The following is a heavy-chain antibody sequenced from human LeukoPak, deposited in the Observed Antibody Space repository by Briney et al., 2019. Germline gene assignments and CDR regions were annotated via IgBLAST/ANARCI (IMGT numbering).Heavy chain of an antibody. CDR1: GFTFSDHY. Sequence: PGGSLRLSCAASGFTFSDHYMSWIRQAPGKGLEWVSYISNRAYSMYYADSVKGRFTISGDNANNSLYLQMDSLRAEDTAVYYCVRGKRRFDSWGQGTPVTVSS. J-gene: IGHJ5*01. CDR3: VRGKRRFDS. V-gene: IGHV3-11*01. CDR2: ISNRAYSM.